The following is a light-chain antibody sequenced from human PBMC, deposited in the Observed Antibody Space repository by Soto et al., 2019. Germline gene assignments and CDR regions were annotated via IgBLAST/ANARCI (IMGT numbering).Light chain of an antibody. CDR1: SSDVGSYNF. J-gene: IGLJ3*02. Sequence: QSALTQPVSVSGSPGQSITISCTGTSSDVGSYNFVSWYQQHPGKAPKLMIYEGSKRPSGVSNRFSGSKSGNTASLTISGLQAEDEADYYCCSYAGDSAWVFGGGTKVTVL. V-gene: IGLV2-23*01. CDR2: EGS. CDR3: CSYAGDSAWV.